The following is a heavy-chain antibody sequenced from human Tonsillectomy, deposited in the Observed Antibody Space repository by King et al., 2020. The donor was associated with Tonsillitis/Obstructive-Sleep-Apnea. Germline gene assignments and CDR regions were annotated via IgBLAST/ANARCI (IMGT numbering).Heavy chain of an antibody. CDR1: GFTFSDHY. CDR2: IRNKVNSDTT. J-gene: IGHJ3*01. V-gene: IGHV3-72*01. D-gene: IGHD2-8*02. Sequence: VQLVESGGGLVQPGGSMTLSCAASGFTFSDHYMDWVRQAPGKGLEWDGRIRNKVNSDTTEYAESVKGRFTLSRDDSKNYLYLQINSLKTEDTAVYYCARSHRTGNKCYPFDVWGPETVVTVSS. CDR3: ARSHRTGNKCYPFDV.